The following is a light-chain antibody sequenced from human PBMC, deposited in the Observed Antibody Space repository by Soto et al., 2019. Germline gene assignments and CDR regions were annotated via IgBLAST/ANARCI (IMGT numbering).Light chain of an antibody. CDR1: QSISNS. Sequence: DIQMTQSLSSLSASVGDRVTITCRASQSISNSLSWYQQKPGKAPNFLIYVASTLQSGVPSRFSGSGSGTDFTLTITSLQPEEVATYYCQQTFSPPYTFGQGTKVEIK. V-gene: IGKV1-39*01. CDR3: QQTFSPPYT. J-gene: IGKJ2*01. CDR2: VAS.